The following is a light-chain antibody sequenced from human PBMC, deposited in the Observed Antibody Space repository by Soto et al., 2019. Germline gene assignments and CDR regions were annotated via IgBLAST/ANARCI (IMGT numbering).Light chain of an antibody. CDR2: DVA. CDR1: SSDVGGSNF. V-gene: IGLV2-14*03. Sequence: QSALTQPASVSASPGQSITISCTGTSSDVGGSNFVSWHQQHPGKPPKLIIYDVATRPSGVSNRFSGSKSGSTASLIISRLQTEDEADYYCVSFTSSTTYVFGSGTKVTVL. CDR3: VSFTSSTTYV. J-gene: IGLJ1*01.